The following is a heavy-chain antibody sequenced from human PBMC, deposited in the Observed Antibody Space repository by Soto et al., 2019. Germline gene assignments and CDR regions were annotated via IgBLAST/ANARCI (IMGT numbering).Heavy chain of an antibody. D-gene: IGHD1-1*01. Sequence: SETLSLTCTVSGASISGFYWSWIRKSAGKGLEWIGRIYATGTTDYNPSLKSRVMMPVDTSMKQFSLKLRSVTAADTAVYYCVRDGTKTLRDWFDPWGQGISVTVSS. CDR3: VRDGTKTLRDWFDP. CDR2: IYATGTT. CDR1: GASISGFY. J-gene: IGHJ5*02. V-gene: IGHV4-4*07.